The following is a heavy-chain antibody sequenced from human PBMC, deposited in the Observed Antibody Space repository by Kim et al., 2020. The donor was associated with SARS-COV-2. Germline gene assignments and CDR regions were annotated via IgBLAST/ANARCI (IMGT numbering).Heavy chain of an antibody. CDR2: IYYSGST. CDR1: GGSISSGGYY. V-gene: IGHV4-31*03. Sequence: SETLSLTCTVSGGSISSGGYYWSWIRQHPGKGLEWIGYIYYSGSTYYNPSLKSRGTISVDTSKNQFSLKLSSVTAADTAVYYCATFYGDYDYYYYYGMDVWGQGTTVTVSS. D-gene: IGHD4-17*01. CDR3: ATFYGDYDYYYYYGMDV. J-gene: IGHJ6*02.